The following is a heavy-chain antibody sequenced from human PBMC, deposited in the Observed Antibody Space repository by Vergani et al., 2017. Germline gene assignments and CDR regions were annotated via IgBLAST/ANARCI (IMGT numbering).Heavy chain of an antibody. CDR2: NYTSGST. V-gene: IGHV4-4*07. CDR3: ARGDITMVRGVNWFDP. D-gene: IGHD3-10*01. CDR1: GGSISSYY. J-gene: IGHJ5*02. Sequence: QVQLQESGPGLVKPSETLSLTCTVSGGSISSYYWSWIRQPAGKGLEWIGRNYTSGSTNYNPSLKSRVTMSVDTSKNQFSLKLSSVTAADTAVYYCARGDITMVRGVNWFDPWGQGTLVTVSS.